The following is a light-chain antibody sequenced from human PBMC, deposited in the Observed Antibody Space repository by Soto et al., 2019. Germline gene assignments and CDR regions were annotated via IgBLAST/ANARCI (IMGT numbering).Light chain of an antibody. V-gene: IGLV2-8*01. J-gene: IGLJ1*01. CDR1: SSDVGGYGY. CDR3: KSYAGSNTYV. CDR2: EVT. Sequence: QSALTQPPSASGSPGQSVTISCTGTSSDVGGYGYVSWYQQHPGKAPKLMIYEVTIRPSGVSDRFSGSKSGNTASLTVSGLQAADEADYFCKSYAGSNTYVFGSGTKLTVL.